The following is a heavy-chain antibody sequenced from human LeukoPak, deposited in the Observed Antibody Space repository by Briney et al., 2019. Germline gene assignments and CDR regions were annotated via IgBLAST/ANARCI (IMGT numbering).Heavy chain of an antibody. CDR2: VDYSGGDT. CDR1: GFTLSSYE. D-gene: IGHD5-18*01. Sequence: GGSLRLSCTVSGFTLSSYEMSWIRQAPGKGLEWVSSVDYSGGDTHYADSVKGRFTISRDNSKNTLYLQMNSLRAEDTAVYYCARDLEGSGYSPYVFDYWGQGTLVTVSS. J-gene: IGHJ4*02. V-gene: IGHV3-23*01. CDR3: ARDLEGSGYSPYVFDY.